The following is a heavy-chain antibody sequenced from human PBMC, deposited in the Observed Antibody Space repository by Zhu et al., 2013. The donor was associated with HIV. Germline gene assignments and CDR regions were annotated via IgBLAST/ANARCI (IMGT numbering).Heavy chain of an antibody. Sequence: QVQLVQSGAEVKKPGASVKVSCKASGYTFTGYYMHWVRQAPGQGLEWMGWISVYNGHTNYAQKFQGRVTVTTDTSTSTVYMELRSLRSDDTAVYFCAREGGIAAVSFGMDVWGQGTTVTVSS. CDR2: ISVYNGHT. J-gene: IGHJ6*02. D-gene: IGHD6-13*01. CDR3: AREGGIAAVSFGMDV. V-gene: IGHV1-18*04. CDR1: GYTFTGYY.